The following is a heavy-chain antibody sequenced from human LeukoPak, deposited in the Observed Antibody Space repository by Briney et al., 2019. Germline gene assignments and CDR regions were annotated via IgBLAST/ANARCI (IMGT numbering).Heavy chain of an antibody. J-gene: IGHJ4*02. V-gene: IGHV1-2*06. CDR2: INPNSGGT. D-gene: IGHD6-13*01. CDR3: ARVAGEYSSSWYGLVDY. CDR1: GYTFTGYY. Sequence: ASVKVSCKASGYTFTGYYMHRVRQAPGQGLEWMGRINPNSGGTNYAQKFQGRVTMTRDTSISTAYMELSRLRSDDTAVYYCARVAGEYSSSWYGLVDYWGQGTLVTVSS.